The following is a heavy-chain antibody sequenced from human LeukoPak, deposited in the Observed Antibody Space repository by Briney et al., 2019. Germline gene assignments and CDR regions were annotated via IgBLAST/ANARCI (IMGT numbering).Heavy chain of an antibody. CDR3: TTGHTLKDTATLRVLSY. D-gene: IGHD5-18*01. CDR2: MKSKTDGGTT. Sequence: GGSLRLSCGASGFTFSSCEMNWVRQAPGKGLEWVGRMKSKTDGGTTDYAAPVKGRFTISRDDSKNTLYLQMNILKTEDTAVYYCTTGHTLKDTATLRVLSYWGQGTLVTVSS. V-gene: IGHV3-15*01. J-gene: IGHJ4*02. CDR1: GFTFSSCE.